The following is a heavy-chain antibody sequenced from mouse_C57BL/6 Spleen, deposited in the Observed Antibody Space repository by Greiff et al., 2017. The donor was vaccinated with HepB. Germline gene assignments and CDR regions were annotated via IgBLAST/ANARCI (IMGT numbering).Heavy chain of an antibody. Sequence: EVKVEESGGGLVKPGGSLKLSCAASGFTFSSYAMSWVRQTPEKRLEWVATISDGGSYTYYPDNVKGRFTISRDNAKNNLYLQMSHLKSEDTAMYYCARAHFTTGWYFDVWGTGTTVTVSS. CDR1: GFTFSSYA. CDR2: ISDGGSYT. J-gene: IGHJ1*03. CDR3: ARAHFTTGWYFDV. V-gene: IGHV5-4*03. D-gene: IGHD1-1*01.